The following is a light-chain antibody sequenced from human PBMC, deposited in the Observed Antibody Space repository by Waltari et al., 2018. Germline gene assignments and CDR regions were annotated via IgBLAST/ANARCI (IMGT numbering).Light chain of an antibody. Sequence: QSALPQPASVSGSPGQSITISCTGPSSDFGGYNYVSWYQQHPGKAPKLMIYDVSKRPSGVSNRFSGSKSGNTASLTISGLQAEDEADYYCSSYTSSSTWVFGGGTKLTVL. V-gene: IGLV2-14*01. J-gene: IGLJ3*02. CDR2: DVS. CDR1: SSDFGGYNY. CDR3: SSYTSSSTWV.